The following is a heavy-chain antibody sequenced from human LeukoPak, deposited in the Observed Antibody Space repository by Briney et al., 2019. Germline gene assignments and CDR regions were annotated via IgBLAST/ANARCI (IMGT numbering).Heavy chain of an antibody. V-gene: IGHV3-74*01. CDR3: ARVATDRYYDFWSGYHDY. D-gene: IGHD3-3*01. J-gene: IGHJ4*02. CDR2: INGDGSNT. CDR1: GFTFNKYW. Sequence: GGSLRLSCEASGFTFNKYWMHWVRQVPGKGLLWVSRINGDGSNTNYEDSVKGRFTISRDNAKNTLYLQMSSLGVEDTAVYYCARVATDRYYDFWSGYHDYWGQGTLVTVSS.